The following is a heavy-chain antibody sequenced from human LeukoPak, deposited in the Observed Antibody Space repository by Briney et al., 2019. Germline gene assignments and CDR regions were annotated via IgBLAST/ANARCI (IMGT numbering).Heavy chain of an antibody. CDR1: GFTFSTSD. Sequence: GGSLRLSCVASGFTFSTSDMNWVRQAPGKGLYWVSYISRSGTNIYYAESVKGRFTISRDNAKKSLYLQMNILRVEDTAVYYCARMGGNLSRWGQGTLVTVSS. CDR3: ARMGGNLSR. V-gene: IGHV3-48*03. CDR2: ISRSGTNI. J-gene: IGHJ4*02. D-gene: IGHD1-26*01.